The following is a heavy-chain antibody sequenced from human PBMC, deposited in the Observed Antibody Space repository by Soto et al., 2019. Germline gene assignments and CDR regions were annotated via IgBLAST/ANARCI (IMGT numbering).Heavy chain of an antibody. CDR1: GGSISSYY. Sequence: SETLSLTCTVSGGSISSYYWSWIRQPAGKGLEWMGYIYYSGSTNYNPSLKSRVTISVDTSKEQFSLKLSSVTAADTAVYYFARDLAYSYGYELPVYCGQGPLVTVS. D-gene: IGHD5-18*01. CDR2: IYYSGST. J-gene: IGHJ4*02. V-gene: IGHV4-59*01. CDR3: ARDLAYSYGYELPVY.